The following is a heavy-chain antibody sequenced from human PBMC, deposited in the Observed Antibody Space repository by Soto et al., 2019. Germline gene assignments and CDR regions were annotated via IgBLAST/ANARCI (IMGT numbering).Heavy chain of an antibody. CDR2: INPNSGGT. CDR3: ARSKAGQWLVRKYYFDY. V-gene: IGHV1-2*04. Sequence: ASVKVSCKASGYTFTGYYMHWVRQAPGQGLEWMGWINPNSGGTNYAQKFQGWVTMTRDTSISTAYMELSRLRSDDTAVYYCARSKAGQWLVRKYYFDYWGQGTLGTVSS. D-gene: IGHD6-19*01. CDR1: GYTFTGYY. J-gene: IGHJ4*02.